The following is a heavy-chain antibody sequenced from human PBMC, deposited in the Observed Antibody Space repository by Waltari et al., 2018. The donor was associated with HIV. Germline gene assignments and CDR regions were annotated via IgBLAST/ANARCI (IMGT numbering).Heavy chain of an antibody. D-gene: IGHD1-7*01. V-gene: IGHV4-39*01. Sequence: QLQLQESGPGLVKPSDTLSPTCTVSGGSISSSSYYWGWIRQPPGKGLEWIGSIYYSGSTYYNPALKSRVTISVDTSKDQCSLKLSSVTAADTAVYYCARSLSGNYGIDYWGQGTLVTVSS. CDR2: IYYSGST. CDR1: GGSISSSSYY. CDR3: ARSLSGNYGIDY. J-gene: IGHJ4*02.